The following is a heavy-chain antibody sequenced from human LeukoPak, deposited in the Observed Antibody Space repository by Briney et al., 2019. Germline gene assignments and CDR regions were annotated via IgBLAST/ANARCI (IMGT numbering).Heavy chain of an antibody. V-gene: IGHV4-59*01. Sequence: PSETLSLTCTVSGGSITNYYWSWIRQPPGKGLEWIGYIHYSGSTKYKSSLKSRVTISVDTSKNQFSLKLNSVTAADTDVYDCARGKEVITMLRGLKPGYYFDYWGQGTLVTVSS. J-gene: IGHJ4*02. CDR2: IHYSGST. CDR3: ARGKEVITMLRGLKPGYYFDY. CDR1: GGSITNYY. D-gene: IGHD3-10*01.